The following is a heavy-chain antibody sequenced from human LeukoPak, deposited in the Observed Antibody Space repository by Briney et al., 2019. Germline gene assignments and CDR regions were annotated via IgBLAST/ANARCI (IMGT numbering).Heavy chain of an antibody. V-gene: IGHV1-69*04. CDR1: GGTFSSYA. J-gene: IGHJ4*02. Sequence: SVKVSCKASGGTFSSYAISWVRQAPGQGLEWVGRIIPILGIANYAQKFQGRVTITADKSTSTAYMELSSLRSEDTAVYYCARERYYDSSGYYSPDYWGQGTLVTVSS. CDR3: ARERYYDSSGYYSPDY. D-gene: IGHD3-22*01. CDR2: IIPILGIA.